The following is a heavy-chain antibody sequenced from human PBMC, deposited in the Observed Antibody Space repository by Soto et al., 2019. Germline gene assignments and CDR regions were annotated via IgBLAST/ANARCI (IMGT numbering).Heavy chain of an antibody. CDR2: ISYDGSNK. J-gene: IGHJ4*02. Sequence: QVQLVESGGGVVQPGRSLRLSCAASGFTFSSYAMNWVRQAPGKGLEWVVLISYDGSNKYYADSVKGRFTISRDSSKNTLYLQMNSLRAADTAFYYCGRCSSTSCHLGSDYWGQGTLVTVSS. V-gene: IGHV3-30-3*01. CDR3: GRCSSTSCHLGSDY. D-gene: IGHD2-2*01. CDR1: GFTFSSYA.